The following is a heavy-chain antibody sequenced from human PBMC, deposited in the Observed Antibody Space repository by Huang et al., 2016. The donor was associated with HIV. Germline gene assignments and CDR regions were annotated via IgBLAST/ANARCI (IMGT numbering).Heavy chain of an antibody. CDR1: GFTFSGSA. CDR3: ARDGLVSNYYYDSSGYYLGDAFDI. D-gene: IGHD3-22*01. Sequence: QVQLVESGGGVAQPGRSLRLSCAASGFTFSGSAMHWVRQAPGKGLEGLAVISYDGSNKHYADAVKGRFTISRDNSKNTLYLQMNSLRAEDTAVYYCARDGLVSNYYYDSSGYYLGDAFDIWGQGTMVTVSS. V-gene: IGHV3-30-3*01. J-gene: IGHJ3*02. CDR2: ISYDGSNK.